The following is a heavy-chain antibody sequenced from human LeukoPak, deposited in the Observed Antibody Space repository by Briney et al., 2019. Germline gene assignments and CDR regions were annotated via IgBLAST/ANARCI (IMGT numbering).Heavy chain of an antibody. D-gene: IGHD2-15*01. CDR3: ARSSSISRSFQRVAERPFDP. V-gene: IGHV4-39*01. CDR1: GGSISSSSYY. J-gene: IGHJ5*02. Sequence: SETLSLTCTVSGGSISSSSYYWGWIRQPPGKGLEWIGSIYYSGSTYYNPSLKSRVTISVDTSKNQFSLKLSSVTAADTAVYYCARSSSISRSFQRVAERPFDPWGQGTLVTVSS. CDR2: IYYSGST.